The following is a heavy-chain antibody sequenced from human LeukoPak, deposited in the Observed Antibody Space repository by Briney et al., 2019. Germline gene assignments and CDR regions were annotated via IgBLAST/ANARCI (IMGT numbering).Heavy chain of an antibody. CDR1: GFTFSSYA. CDR3: ARGGMSSYYDSGGYYSY. CDR2: TSYSGST. Sequence: GSLRLSCAASGFTFSSYAMNWIRQPPGKGLEWIGYTSYSGSTNYNPSLKSRVTISVDTSKNQFSLKLSSVSAADTAVYYCARGGMSSYYDSGGYYSYWGQGTLVTVSS. V-gene: IGHV4-59*01. J-gene: IGHJ4*02. D-gene: IGHD3-22*01.